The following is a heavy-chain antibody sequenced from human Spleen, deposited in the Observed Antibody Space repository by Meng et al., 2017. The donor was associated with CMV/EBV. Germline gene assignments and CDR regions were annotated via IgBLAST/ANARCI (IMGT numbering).Heavy chain of an antibody. Sequence: GSLRLSCAASGFTFTRYWMSWVRQAPGKGLEWVANTKQDGSERDYVDSVKGRFTIFRDNANNSLYLQMNSLRVDDTAVYYCARWYSSGWYALDYWGQGTLVTVSS. D-gene: IGHD6-19*01. CDR3: ARWYSSGWYALDY. CDR1: GFTFTRYW. CDR2: TKQDGSER. V-gene: IGHV3-7*01. J-gene: IGHJ4*02.